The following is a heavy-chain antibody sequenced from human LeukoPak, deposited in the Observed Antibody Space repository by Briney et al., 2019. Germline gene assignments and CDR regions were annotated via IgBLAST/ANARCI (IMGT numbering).Heavy chain of an antibody. CDR3: ARYYDSSGSWYFDL. Sequence: TSETLSLTCTVSGGSISSGGYYWSWIRQHPGKGLEWIGYIYYSGSTYYNPSLKSRVTISVDTSKNQFSLKLSSVTAADTAVYYCARYYDSSGSWYFDLWGRGTLVTVSS. D-gene: IGHD3-22*01. J-gene: IGHJ2*01. CDR1: GGSISSGGYY. V-gene: IGHV4-31*03. CDR2: IYYSGST.